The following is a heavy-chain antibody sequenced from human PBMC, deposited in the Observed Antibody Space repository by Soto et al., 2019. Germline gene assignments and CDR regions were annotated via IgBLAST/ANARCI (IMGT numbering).Heavy chain of an antibody. CDR1: GFTFSSYA. Sequence: QVQLVESGGGVVQPGRSLRLSCAASGFTFSSYAMHWVHQAPGKGLEWVAVIAYDGRNKYYADSVKGRFTISSDNSKNTLYLQMNSLRIEDTAVYYCARELERVFDYWGQGTLVTVSS. CDR2: IAYDGRNK. D-gene: IGHD1-1*01. CDR3: ARELERVFDY. V-gene: IGHV3-30*04. J-gene: IGHJ4*02.